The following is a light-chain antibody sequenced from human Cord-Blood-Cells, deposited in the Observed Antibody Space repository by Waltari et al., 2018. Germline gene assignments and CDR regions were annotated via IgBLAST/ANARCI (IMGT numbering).Light chain of an antibody. J-gene: IGKJ4*01. CDR2: WAC. Sequence: DIVMTQSPDSLAVSLGERATINCKSSPSVLYSSNNKNCLAWYQQKPGQPPKLLIYWACTRESGVPDRFSGSGSGTDFTLTISSLQAEDVAVYYCQQYYSTPLTFGGGTKVEIK. CDR3: QQYYSTPLT. CDR1: PSVLYSSNNKNC. V-gene: IGKV4-1*01.